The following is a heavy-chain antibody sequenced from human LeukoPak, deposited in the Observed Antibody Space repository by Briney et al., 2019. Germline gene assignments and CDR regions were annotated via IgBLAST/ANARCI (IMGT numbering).Heavy chain of an antibody. CDR3: AKNRGATWWDLVDY. V-gene: IGHV1-18*01. CDR2: ISADNGNT. J-gene: IGHJ4*02. CDR1: GHTFTKFG. Sequence: ASVKVSCKASGHTFTKFGITWVRQAPGQGLEWMGWISADNGNTIYAQKFQDRATISIDTSTSTAYMELKSLRSDDTAVYYCAKNRGATWWDLVDYWGQGTLVTVSS. D-gene: IGHD1-26*01.